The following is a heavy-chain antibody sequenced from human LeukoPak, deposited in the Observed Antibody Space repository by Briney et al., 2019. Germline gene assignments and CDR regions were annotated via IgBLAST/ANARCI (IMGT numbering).Heavy chain of an antibody. D-gene: IGHD3-3*01. CDR1: GFIFSNYL. CDR3: ARHYFTD. V-gene: IGHV3-7*04. J-gene: IGHJ4*02. Sequence: PGGSLRLSCAASGFIFSNYLMSWVRQAPGKGLEWVANIKEDGSEKYYVDSVKGRFSISRDNAKNSLYLQMNGLRAEDTAVYYCARHYFTDWGQGTLVTVSS. CDR2: IKEDGSEK.